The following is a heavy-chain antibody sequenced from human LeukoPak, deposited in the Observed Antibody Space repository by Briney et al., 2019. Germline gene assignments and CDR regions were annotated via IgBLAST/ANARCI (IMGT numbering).Heavy chain of an antibody. CDR1: GGSISSGGYY. J-gene: IGHJ4*02. CDR3: ARGPPQQVSSSSGYNDY. CDR2: IYHSGST. Sequence: PSQTLSLTCTVSGGSISSGGYYWSWIRQPPGKGLEWIGYIYHSGSTYYNPSLKSRVTISVDRSKNQFSLKLSSVTAADTAVYYCARGPPQQVSSSSGYNDYWGQGTLVTVSS. D-gene: IGHD6-6*01. V-gene: IGHV4-30-2*01.